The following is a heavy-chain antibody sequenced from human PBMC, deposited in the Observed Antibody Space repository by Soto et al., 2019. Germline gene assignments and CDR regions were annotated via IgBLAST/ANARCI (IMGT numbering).Heavy chain of an antibody. CDR3: ATTPGGQWLVWKG. V-gene: IGHV3-23*01. D-gene: IGHD6-19*01. CDR1: GFTFSSYA. CDR2: ISGSGGST. Sequence: GGSLRLSCAASGFTFSSYAMHWVRQAPGKGLEWVSAISGSGGSTYYADSVKGRFTISRDNSKNTLYLQMNSLRAEDTAVYYCATTPGGQWLVWKGWGQGTLVTVSS. J-gene: IGHJ4*02.